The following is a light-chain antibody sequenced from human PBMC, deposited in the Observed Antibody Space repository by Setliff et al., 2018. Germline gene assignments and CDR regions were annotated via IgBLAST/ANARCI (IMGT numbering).Light chain of an antibody. V-gene: IGLV2-14*03. CDR2: DVR. J-gene: IGLJ1*01. CDR3: FSYASSGSYV. Sequence: QSALAQAASVSGSPGQSVTISCTGSSSDVGGYDYVSWYQHHPGRAPKFIIYDVRYRPSGVSNRFSDSKSGNTASLTISGLQAEDEADYYCFSYASSGSYVFGTGTKVTVL. CDR1: SSDVGGYDY.